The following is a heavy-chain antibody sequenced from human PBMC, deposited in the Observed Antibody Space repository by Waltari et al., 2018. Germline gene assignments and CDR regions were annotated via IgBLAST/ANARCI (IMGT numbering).Heavy chain of an antibody. J-gene: IGHJ5*02. Sequence: QVQLQQWGAGLLKPSETQSLTCAVSGGSFRGYYWTWIRQPPGKGLECVGDITHTGTTNYKSSLKSRVTMSIDTSKNQFSLTVTSVTAADTAIYYCAARRRSSGAGFDPWGQGTLVTVSS. V-gene: IGHV4-34*02. D-gene: IGHD6-6*01. CDR2: ITHTGTT. CDR1: GGSFRGYY. CDR3: AARRRSSGAGFDP.